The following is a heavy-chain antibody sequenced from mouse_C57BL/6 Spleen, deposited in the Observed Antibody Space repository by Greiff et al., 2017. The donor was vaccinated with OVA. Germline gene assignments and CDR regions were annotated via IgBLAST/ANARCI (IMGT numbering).Heavy chain of an antibody. CDR3: TREDYYYGYGYAMDY. J-gene: IGHJ4*01. CDR1: GYTFTDYE. V-gene: IGHV1-15*01. CDR2: IDPETGGT. D-gene: IGHD1-1*01. Sequence: QVQLKQSGAELVRPGASVTLSCKASGYTFTDYEMHWVKQTPVHGLEWIGAIDPETGGTAYNQKFKGKAILTADKSSSTAYMELRSLTSEDSAVYYCTREDYYYGYGYAMDYWGQGTSVTVSS.